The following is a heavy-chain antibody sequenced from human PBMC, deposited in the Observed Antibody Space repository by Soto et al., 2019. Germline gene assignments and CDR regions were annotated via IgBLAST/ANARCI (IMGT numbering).Heavy chain of an antibody. CDR3: ARGLGEDYDFWSGPFDY. J-gene: IGHJ4*02. CDR2: IYHSGST. D-gene: IGHD3-3*01. CDR1: GGSISSSNW. Sequence: QVQLQESGPGLVKPSGTLSLTCAVSGGSISSSNWWSWVRQPPGKGLEWIGEIYHSGSTNYNPSLKSRVTISVDKSKNQFSLKLSSVTAADMAVYYCARGLGEDYDFWSGPFDYWGQGTLVTVSS. V-gene: IGHV4-4*02.